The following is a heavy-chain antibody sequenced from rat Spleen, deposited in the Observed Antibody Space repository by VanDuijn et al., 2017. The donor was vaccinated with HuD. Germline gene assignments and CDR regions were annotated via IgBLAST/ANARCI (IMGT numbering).Heavy chain of an antibody. CDR2: ISPSGGST. V-gene: IGHV5-25*01. CDR1: GFTFSNYD. D-gene: IGHD1-11*01. Sequence: EVQLVESGGGLVQPGRSLKLSCAASGFTFSNYDMAWVRQAPTKGLEWVASISPSGGSTYYRDSVKGRFTVSRDNAKSTLYLQMDSLRSEDTATYYCARHSDYGGYPYWYFDFWGPGTMVTVSS. J-gene: IGHJ1*01. CDR3: ARHSDYGGYPYWYFDF.